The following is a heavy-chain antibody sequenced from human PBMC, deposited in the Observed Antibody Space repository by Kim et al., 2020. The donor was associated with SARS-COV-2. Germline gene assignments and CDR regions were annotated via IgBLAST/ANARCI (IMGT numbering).Heavy chain of an antibody. D-gene: IGHD5-12*01. CDR3: ARRLVGGYNWEGFDY. J-gene: IGHJ4*02. CDR2: IYPGDSDT. Sequence: GESLKISCKGSGYSFTSYWIGWVRQMPGKGLEWMGIIYPGDSDTRYSPSFQGQVTISADKSISTAYLQWSSLKASDTAMYYCARRLVGGYNWEGFDYWGQGTLVTVSS. CDR1: GYSFTSYW. V-gene: IGHV5-51*01.